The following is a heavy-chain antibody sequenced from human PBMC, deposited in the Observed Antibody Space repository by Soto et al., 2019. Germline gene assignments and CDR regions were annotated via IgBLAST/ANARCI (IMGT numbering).Heavy chain of an antibody. V-gene: IGHV1-18*01. CDR3: ARDSLSGTDAFDI. Sequence: QVQLVQSGAEVKKPGASVKVSCKASGYTFFNYGVTWVRQAPGQGLEWMGWISVYNGNTNYAQKLQGRVTLTTDITTRTAYMELRSLTSDETAVYYCARDSLSGTDAFDIWGQGTMVTVSS. CDR1: GYTFFNYG. CDR2: ISVYNGNT. D-gene: IGHD1-26*01. J-gene: IGHJ3*02.